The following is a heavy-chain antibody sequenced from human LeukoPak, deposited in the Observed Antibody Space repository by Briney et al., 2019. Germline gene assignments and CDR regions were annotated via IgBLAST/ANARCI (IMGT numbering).Heavy chain of an antibody. CDR2: IRYDGGNK. J-gene: IGHJ4*02. CDR3: AKDYGFWSGYCSLDY. Sequence: GGSLRLSCAASGFTFSSYGMHWVRQAPGKGLEWVAFIRYDGGNKYYADSVKGRFTISRDNSKNTLYLQMNSLRAEDTAVYYCAKDYGFWSGYCSLDYWGQGTLVTVSS. D-gene: IGHD3-3*01. V-gene: IGHV3-30*02. CDR1: GFTFSSYG.